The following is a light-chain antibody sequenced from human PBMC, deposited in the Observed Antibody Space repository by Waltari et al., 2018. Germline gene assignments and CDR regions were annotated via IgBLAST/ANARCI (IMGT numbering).Light chain of an antibody. CDR3: AAWDDSLNGGV. J-gene: IGLJ3*02. V-gene: IGLV1-44*01. Sequence: QSVLTQPPSASGTPGQRVAISCSGGSSHLGHNFVNWYKQVPGTAPKLLIYSNNQRPSGVPDRFSGSRSGNSASLAISGLQSEDEADYYCAAWDDSLNGGVFGGGTKLTVL. CDR1: SSHLGHNF. CDR2: SNN.